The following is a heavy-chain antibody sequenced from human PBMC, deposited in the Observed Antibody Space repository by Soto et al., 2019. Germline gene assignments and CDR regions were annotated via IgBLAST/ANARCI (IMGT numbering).Heavy chain of an antibody. CDR2: ISTYNGDR. D-gene: IGHD1-26*01. CDR3: ARSRAGGTWEQYPSFYFDY. J-gene: IGHJ4*02. CDR1: GYTFTNYG. V-gene: IGHV1-18*01. Sequence: GASVKVSCKASGYTFTNYGISWVRQAPGQGLEWLGWISTYNGDRDFAQKVQGRVTMTTDTSTTTAYMELRSLRSNDTAVYYCARSRAGGTWEQYPSFYFDYWGQGALVTGSS.